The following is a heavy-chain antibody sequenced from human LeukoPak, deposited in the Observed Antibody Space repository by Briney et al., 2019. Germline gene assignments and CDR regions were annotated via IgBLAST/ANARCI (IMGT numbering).Heavy chain of an antibody. CDR2: ISYDGSNK. Sequence: GGSLRLSCAASGFTFSSYAMHWVRQAPGKGLEWVAVISYDGSNKYYADSVKGRFTISRDNSKNTLYLQMNSLRAEDTAVYYCARDGLVDTAMDYYYYYYMDVWGKGTTVTVSS. V-gene: IGHV3-30*04. CDR3: ARDGLVDTAMDYYYYYYMDV. J-gene: IGHJ6*03. D-gene: IGHD5-18*01. CDR1: GFTFSSYA.